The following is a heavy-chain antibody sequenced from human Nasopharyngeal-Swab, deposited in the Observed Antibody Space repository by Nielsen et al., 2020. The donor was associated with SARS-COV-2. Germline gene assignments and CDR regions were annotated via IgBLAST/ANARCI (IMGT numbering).Heavy chain of an antibody. V-gene: IGHV3-7*03. CDR1: GFPFSSHW. D-gene: IGHD3-16*01. CDR2: IKQDGSER. Sequence: GGSLRLSCSVSGFPFSSHWMSWVRQAPGKGLEWVANIKQDGSERYYVDSVKGRFTISRDNAKNSLYLQMNSLRAEDTAFYYCARVVWQAPVNFAIDVWGQGTTVTVSS. J-gene: IGHJ6*02. CDR3: ARVVWQAPVNFAIDV.